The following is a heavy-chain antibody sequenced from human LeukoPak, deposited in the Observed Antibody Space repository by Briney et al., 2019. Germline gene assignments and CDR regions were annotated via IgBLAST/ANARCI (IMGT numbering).Heavy chain of an antibody. V-gene: IGHV1-18*01. J-gene: IGHJ3*01. CDR1: GYTFTSYG. D-gene: IGHD6-19*01. Sequence: ASVKVSCKASGYTFTSYGISWVRQAPGQGLEWMGWISPYNGNTNQAQNLQGRVSMTTDTSTSTAYMELRSLRSDDTAVYYCARDYTSAEWLGFAFDVWGQGTMISVSS. CDR2: ISPYNGNT. CDR3: ARDYTSAEWLGFAFDV.